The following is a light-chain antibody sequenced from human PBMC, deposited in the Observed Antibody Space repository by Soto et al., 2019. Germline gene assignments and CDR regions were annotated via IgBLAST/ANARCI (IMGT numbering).Light chain of an antibody. CDR2: SES. V-gene: IGKV1-12*01. J-gene: IGKJ5*01. Sequence: DIQMTQSPSSVSASVGDRVTITCRASQDISSWLAWYQQKPGKAPKLLIYSESTLQSGVPSRFSGSGSGTDFTLPNSSLQPEDFATYYCQQANSFPITFGKGTRLEIK. CDR3: QQANSFPIT. CDR1: QDISSW.